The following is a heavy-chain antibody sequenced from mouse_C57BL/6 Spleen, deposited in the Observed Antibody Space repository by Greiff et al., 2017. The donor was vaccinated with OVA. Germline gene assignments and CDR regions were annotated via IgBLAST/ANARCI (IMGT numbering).Heavy chain of an antibody. Sequence: VKLMESGPGLVQPSQSLSITCTVSGFSFTSYGVHWVRQSPGKGLEWLGVIWRGGSTDYNAAFMSRLSITKDNSKSQVFFKMNSLQADDTAIYYCAKLSYDESMDAMDYWGQGTSVTVSS. V-gene: IGHV2-5*01. CDR1: GFSFTSYG. CDR3: AKLSYDESMDAMDY. CDR2: IWRGGST. D-gene: IGHD2-3*01. J-gene: IGHJ4*01.